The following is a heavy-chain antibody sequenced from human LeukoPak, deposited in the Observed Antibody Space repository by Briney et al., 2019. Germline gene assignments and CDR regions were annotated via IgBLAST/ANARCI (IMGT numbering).Heavy chain of an antibody. V-gene: IGHV4-59*08. CDR1: GGSISSYY. Sequence: SETLSLTCTVSGGSISSYYWSWIRQPPGKGLEWIGYIYYSGSTNYNPSLKSRVTISVDTSKNQFSLKLSPVTAADTAVYYCASGIAAAGGWVWFDPWGQGTLVTVSS. CDR3: ASGIAAAGGWVWFDP. J-gene: IGHJ5*02. CDR2: IYYSGST. D-gene: IGHD6-13*01.